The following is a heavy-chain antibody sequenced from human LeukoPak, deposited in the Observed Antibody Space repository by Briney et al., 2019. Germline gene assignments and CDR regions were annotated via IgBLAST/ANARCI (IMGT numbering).Heavy chain of an antibody. Sequence: SETLSLTCTVSGGSISSSSYYWSWIRQPPGKGLEWIGEINHSGSTNYNPSLKSRVTISVDTSKNQFSLKLSSVTAADTAVYYCARWGYSSSSFWDDYWGQGTLVTVSS. J-gene: IGHJ4*02. CDR2: INHSGST. V-gene: IGHV4-39*07. CDR3: ARWGYSSSSFWDDY. CDR1: GGSISSSSYY. D-gene: IGHD6-6*01.